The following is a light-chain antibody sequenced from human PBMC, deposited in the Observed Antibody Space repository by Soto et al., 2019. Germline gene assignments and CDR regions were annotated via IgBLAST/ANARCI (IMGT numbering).Light chain of an antibody. CDR3: QQSGSSPWT. V-gene: IGKV3-20*01. Sequence: IVLTQSPGTLSLSPGERATLSCRASQTVTKSYLAWYQQKPGQAPRLLIFGTSSRATGVPDRFSGSGSGTDFTLTISSLEPEDFAVYFCQQSGSSPWTFGHGTKVDIK. CDR1: QTVTKSY. CDR2: GTS. J-gene: IGKJ1*01.